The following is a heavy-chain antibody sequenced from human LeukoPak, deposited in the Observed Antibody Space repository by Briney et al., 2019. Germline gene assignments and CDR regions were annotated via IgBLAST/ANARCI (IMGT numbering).Heavy chain of an antibody. Sequence: ASVKVSYKASGYTFTGYYMHWVRQAPGQGLEWMGWINPNSGGTNYAQKFQGRVTMTRDTSISTAYMELSRLRSDDTAVYYCARGDILTGYSEYYFDYWGQGTLVTVSS. D-gene: IGHD3-9*01. CDR2: INPNSGGT. CDR1: GYTFTGYY. J-gene: IGHJ4*02. V-gene: IGHV1-2*02. CDR3: ARGDILTGYSEYYFDY.